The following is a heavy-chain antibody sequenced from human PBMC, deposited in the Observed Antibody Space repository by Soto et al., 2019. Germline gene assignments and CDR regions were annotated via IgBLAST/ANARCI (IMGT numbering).Heavy chain of an antibody. Sequence: QVQLQESGPGLVKPSQTLSLTCTVSGGSISSGGYYWTWIRQHPGKGLEWIGYNYYSGITYYNPSLKSRFTISLDKSKNQFSLKLSSVTDADTAVYYCARGSSIAGLYYGMDVWGQGTTVTVSS. V-gene: IGHV4-31*03. CDR3: ARGSSIAGLYYGMDV. CDR1: GGSISSGGYY. CDR2: NYYSGIT. D-gene: IGHD6-6*01. J-gene: IGHJ6*02.